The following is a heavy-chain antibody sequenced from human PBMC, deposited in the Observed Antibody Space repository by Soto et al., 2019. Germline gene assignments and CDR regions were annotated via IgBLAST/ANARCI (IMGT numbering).Heavy chain of an antibody. CDR3: ARESAVDYCSGGSCYDVEMATPPSY. Sequence: SVKVSCKASGGTFSSYSISWVRQAPGQGREWMGGIIPIFGTANYAQKFQGRVTITADESTSTAYMELSSLRSEDTAVYYCARESAVDYCSGGSCYDVEMATPPSYWGQGTLVTV. J-gene: IGHJ4*02. CDR1: GGTFSSYS. CDR2: IIPIFGTA. V-gene: IGHV1-69*13. D-gene: IGHD2-15*01.